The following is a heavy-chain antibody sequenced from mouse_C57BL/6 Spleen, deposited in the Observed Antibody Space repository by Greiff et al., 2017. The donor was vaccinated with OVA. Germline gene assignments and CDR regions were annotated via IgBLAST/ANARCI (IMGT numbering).Heavy chain of an antibody. J-gene: IGHJ3*01. CDR3: ARRGSSGPSY. D-gene: IGHD3-2*02. CDR1: GYTFTSYG. CDR2: IYPRSGNT. V-gene: IGHV1-81*01. Sequence: VMLVESGAELARPGASVKLSCKASGYTFTSYGISWVKQRTGQGLEWIGEIYPRSGNTYYNEKFKGKATLTADKSSSTAYMELRSLTSEDSAVYFCARRGSSGPSYWGQGTLVTVSA.